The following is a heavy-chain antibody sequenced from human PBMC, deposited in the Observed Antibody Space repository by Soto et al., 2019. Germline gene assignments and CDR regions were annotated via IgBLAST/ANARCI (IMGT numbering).Heavy chain of an antibody. CDR3: ARGVAAALAMRYYYYYMDV. CDR2: MNPNSGNT. J-gene: IGHJ6*03. V-gene: IGHV1-8*01. D-gene: IGHD6-6*01. Sequence: ASVKVSCKASGYTCTSYDINWVRQATGQGLEWMGWMNPNSGNTGYAQKFQGRVTMTRNTSISTAYMELSSLRSEDTAVYYCARGVAAALAMRYYYYYMDVWGKGTTVTVSS. CDR1: GYTCTSYD.